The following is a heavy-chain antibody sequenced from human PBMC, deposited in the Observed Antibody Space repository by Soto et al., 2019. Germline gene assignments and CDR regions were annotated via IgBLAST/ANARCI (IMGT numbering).Heavy chain of an antibody. CDR1: GFPFSNFG. V-gene: IGHV3-33*01. CDR3: ARRKERSGPHYFDY. CDR2: IWYDGSDK. J-gene: IGHJ4*02. Sequence: GGSLRLSCAASGFPFSNFGVQWVRQAPGKGLEWVASIWYDGSDKNYADSVKGRFTISRDNSKRTLYLQMNSLRAEDTAVYYCARRKERSGPHYFDYWGQGSQVTVSS.